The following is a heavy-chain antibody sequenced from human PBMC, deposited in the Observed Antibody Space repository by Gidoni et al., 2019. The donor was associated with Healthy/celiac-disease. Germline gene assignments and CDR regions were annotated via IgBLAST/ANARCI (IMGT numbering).Heavy chain of an antibody. CDR2: IKSKTEGGTT. V-gene: IGHV3-15*01. J-gene: IGHJ6*02. Sequence: VQLVESGGGLVKPGGSLRLSCSASGFTISNAWRSWVRQAPGKGLEWVSRIKSKTEGGTTDYAAPVKGRFTISRDESKNTLYLQMNSLKTEDTDVYYCTTEPAIVYYYYGMDVWGQGTTVTVSS. CDR1: GFTISNAW. CDR3: TTEPAIVYYYYGMDV. D-gene: IGHD2-15*01.